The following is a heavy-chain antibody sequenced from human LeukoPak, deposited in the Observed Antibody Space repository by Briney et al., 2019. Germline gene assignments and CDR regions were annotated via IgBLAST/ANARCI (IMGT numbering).Heavy chain of an antibody. J-gene: IGHJ5*02. CDR1: GGSISSYY. CDR2: IYYSGST. CDR3: ASSGFAMAHNWFDP. D-gene: IGHD5-18*01. V-gene: IGHV4-59*01. Sequence: SETLSLTCTVSGGSISSYYWSWIRQPPGKGLEWIGYIYYSGSTNYNPSLKSRVTISVDTSKNQFSLKLSSVTAADTAVYYRASSGFAMAHNWFDPWGQGTLVTVSS.